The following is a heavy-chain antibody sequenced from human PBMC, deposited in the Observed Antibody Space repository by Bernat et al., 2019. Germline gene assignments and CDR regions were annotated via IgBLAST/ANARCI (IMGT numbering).Heavy chain of an antibody. V-gene: IGHV4-39*01. CDR3: ARLANWIRSSWYPDY. CDR1: GGSISSSSYY. J-gene: IGHJ4*02. Sequence: QLQLQESGPGLVKPSETLSLTCTVSGGSISSSSYYWGWIRQPPGKGLEWIGSIYYSGSTYYNPSPKSRVTISVETSKNQFSLKLSSVTAADTAVYYCARLANWIRSSWYPDYWGQGTLVTVSS. CDR2: IYYSGST. D-gene: IGHD6-13*01.